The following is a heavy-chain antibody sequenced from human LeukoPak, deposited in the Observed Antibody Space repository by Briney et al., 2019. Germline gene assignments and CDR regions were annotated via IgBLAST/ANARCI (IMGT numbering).Heavy chain of an antibody. CDR3: AKSIGGAFDY. J-gene: IGHJ4*02. V-gene: IGHV1-2*06. Sequence: ASVKVSCKASGYTFTGYYMHWVRQAPGQGLEWMGRINPNSGGTNYAQKFQGRVTMTRDASVTTAYMELSGLTSDDTAVYYCAKSIGGAFDYWGQGTLVIVSS. CDR2: INPNSGGT. D-gene: IGHD3-16*01. CDR1: GYTFTGYY.